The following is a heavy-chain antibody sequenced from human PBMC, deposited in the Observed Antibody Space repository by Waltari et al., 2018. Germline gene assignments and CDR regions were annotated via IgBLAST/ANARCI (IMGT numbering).Heavy chain of an antibody. J-gene: IGHJ4*02. CDR3: AREGYSSGWHDY. CDR1: GLTFSHYN. CDR2: IGTRSSTI. V-gene: IGHV3-48*01. D-gene: IGHD6-19*01. Sequence: EVLLEESGGGLGPPGGSLRLSCAASGLTFSHYNMNWVRQAPGKGLEWISFIGTRSSTIFYAESVKGRFTISRDNANNSLYLEMNSLRAEDTAVYYCAREGYSSGWHDYWGQGTLVTVSS.